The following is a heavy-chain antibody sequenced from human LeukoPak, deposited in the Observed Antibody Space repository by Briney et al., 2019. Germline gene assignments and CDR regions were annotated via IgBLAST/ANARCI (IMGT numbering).Heavy chain of an antibody. Sequence: GGSLRLSCAASGFTFDDYAMYWVRQAPGKGLEWVSSVSNSGDYIHYADSVKGRFTISRDNSKNSLYLQMNSLRAEDTAVYYCARALIGYYFDYWGQGTLVTVPS. CDR3: ARALIGYYFDY. CDR2: VSNSGDYI. CDR1: GFTFDDYA. D-gene: IGHD2-8*01. J-gene: IGHJ4*02. V-gene: IGHV3-21*06.